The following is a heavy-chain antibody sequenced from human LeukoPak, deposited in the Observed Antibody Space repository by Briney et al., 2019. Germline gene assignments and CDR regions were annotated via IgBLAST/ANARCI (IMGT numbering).Heavy chain of an antibody. J-gene: IGHJ6*02. CDR3: VRHGAYSYGLNGSVYYYYGMDV. CDR1: GYIFTNYW. Sequence: GESLKISCKGSGYIFTNYWIGWVRQMPGKGLEWMGIIYPGDSNPRYSPSFQGQVTISADKSISTAYLQWSSLKASDTAMYYCVRHGAYSYGLNGSVYYYYGMDVWGQGTTVTVSS. CDR2: IYPGDSNP. V-gene: IGHV5-51*01. D-gene: IGHD5-18*01.